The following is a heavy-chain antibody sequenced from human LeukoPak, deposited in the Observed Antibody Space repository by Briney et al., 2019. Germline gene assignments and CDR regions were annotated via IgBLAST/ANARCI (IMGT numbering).Heavy chain of an antibody. Sequence: SETLSLTRTVSGDSISSYCWNWIRQPPGKGLEWIGYSCTSGSTNYNPSLMSRVTISVDTSKNQFSLKLISVTAADTAVYYCARHQHQLVTGYDYWGQGTLVTVSS. V-gene: IGHV4-4*09. CDR3: ARHQHQLVTGYDY. D-gene: IGHD6-13*01. J-gene: IGHJ4*02. CDR2: SCTSGST. CDR1: GDSISSYC.